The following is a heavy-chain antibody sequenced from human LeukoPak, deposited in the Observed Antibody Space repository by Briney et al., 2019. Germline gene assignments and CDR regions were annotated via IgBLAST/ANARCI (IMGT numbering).Heavy chain of an antibody. CDR3: AFQRDAFDI. D-gene: IGHD2-2*01. V-gene: IGHV1-69*05. J-gene: IGHJ3*02. CDR2: IIPIFGTA. Sequence: ASVKVSCKASGGTFSSYAISWVRQAPGQGLEWMGGIIPIFGTANYAQKFQGRVTITTDESTSTAYVELGSLRSEDTAVYYCAFQRDAFDIWGQGTMVTVSS. CDR1: GGTFSSYA.